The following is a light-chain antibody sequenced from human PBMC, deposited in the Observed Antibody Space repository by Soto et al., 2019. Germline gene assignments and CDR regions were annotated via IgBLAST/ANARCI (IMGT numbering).Light chain of an antibody. CDR1: SFNIGNNG. V-gene: IGLV1-36*01. CDR2: FDD. CDR3: QSYDIRLSAWV. J-gene: IGLJ3*02. Sequence: QSVLTQPPSVSAAPRQRVTISCSGTSFNIGNNGVNWYQQLPGKAPKLLVYFDDLQPSGVSDRFSGSRSASSASLAVTGLQAEDEADYYCQSYDIRLSAWVFGGGTKLTVL.